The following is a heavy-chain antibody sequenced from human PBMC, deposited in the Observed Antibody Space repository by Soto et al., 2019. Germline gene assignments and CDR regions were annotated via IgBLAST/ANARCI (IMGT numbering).Heavy chain of an antibody. V-gene: IGHV3-30-3*01. CDR1: GFTFSSYA. Sequence: GGSLRLSCAASGFTFSSYAMHWVRQAPGKGLEWVAVISYDGSNKYYADSVKGRFTISRDNSKNTLYLQMNSLRAEDTAVYYCARGIGGGSYGRRRGYYYGMDVWGQGTTVTVSS. D-gene: IGHD5-18*01. CDR3: ARGIGGGSYGRRRGYYYGMDV. CDR2: ISYDGSNK. J-gene: IGHJ6*02.